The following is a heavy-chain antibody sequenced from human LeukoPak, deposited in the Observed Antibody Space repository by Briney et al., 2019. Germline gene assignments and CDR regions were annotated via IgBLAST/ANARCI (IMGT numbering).Heavy chain of an antibody. CDR1: GFTLSSYA. CDR2: MSGSGGST. V-gene: IGHV3-23*01. J-gene: IGHJ4*01. D-gene: IGHD2-15*01. CDR3: AKDRLRYCTGGNCYSPVDY. Sequence: GGSLRLSCAASGFTLSSYAMSWVRQAPGKGLEWVSAMSGSGGSTYYADSVKGRFTISRDNSKNSLYLQMTSLRAEDTAVYYCAKDRLRYCTGGNCYSPVDYWGQGTLVTVSS.